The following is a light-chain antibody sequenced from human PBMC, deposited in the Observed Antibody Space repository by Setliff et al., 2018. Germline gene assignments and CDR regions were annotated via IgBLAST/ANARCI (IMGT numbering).Light chain of an antibody. J-gene: IGLJ1*01. V-gene: IGLV2-14*01. CDR2: DVS. CDR1: SSNIGSNT. Sequence: QSALTQPPSASGTPGRRVTISCSGSSSNIGSNTVNWYQQHPGKAPKLMIYDVSKRPSGVSNRFSGSKSGNTASLTISGLQAEDEADYYCSSYTSSSPYVFGTGTKGTVL. CDR3: SSYTSSSPYV.